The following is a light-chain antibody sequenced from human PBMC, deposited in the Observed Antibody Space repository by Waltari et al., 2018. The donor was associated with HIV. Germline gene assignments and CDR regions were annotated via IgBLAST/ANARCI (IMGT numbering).Light chain of an antibody. Sequence: ETVMTQSPGTLSASPGETVTLSCTASQSIDDKLAWYQQKPGQSPRLLIYAASTGATSVPGRFSGSGSGTQFTLTISNLQSEDSAVYYCQQYGSSPQTFGQGTKVEIK. CDR3: QQYGSSPQT. CDR1: QSIDDK. CDR2: AAS. J-gene: IGKJ1*01. V-gene: IGKV3-15*01.